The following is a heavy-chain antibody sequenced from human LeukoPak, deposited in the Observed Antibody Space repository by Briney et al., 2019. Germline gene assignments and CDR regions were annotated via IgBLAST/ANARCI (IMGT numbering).Heavy chain of an antibody. Sequence: ASVKVPCKASGYTFTGYYMHWVRQAPGQGLEWMGWINPNSGGTNYAQKFQGRVTMTWDTSISTAYMELSSLRSDDTAEYYCTSDTYYYDSTGLGHWFDPWGQGTLVTVSS. CDR3: TSDTYYYDSTGLGHWFDP. CDR2: INPNSGGT. V-gene: IGHV1-2*02. J-gene: IGHJ5*02. D-gene: IGHD3-22*01. CDR1: GYTFTGYY.